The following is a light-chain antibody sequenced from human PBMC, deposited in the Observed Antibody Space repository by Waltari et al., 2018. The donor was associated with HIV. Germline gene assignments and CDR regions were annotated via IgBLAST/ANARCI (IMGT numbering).Light chain of an antibody. CDR2: WAS. Sequence: DIVMTQSPDSLAVSLGERATINCTSSRTVLSSSDNQNYLAWYLQRPGYPPKVLIFWASTRAFGVPDRFTGSGSGTDFSLTLSSLQAADVGIYYCQQYYTVPPTFGGGTKVEI. CDR1: RTVLSSSDNQNY. CDR3: QQYYTVPPT. V-gene: IGKV4-1*01. J-gene: IGKJ4*01.